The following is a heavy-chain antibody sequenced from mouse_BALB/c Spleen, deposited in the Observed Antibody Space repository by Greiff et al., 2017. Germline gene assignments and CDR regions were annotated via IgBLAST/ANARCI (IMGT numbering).Heavy chain of an antibody. CDR2: IYPGSGST. Sequence: QVQLQQSGAELVKPGTSVKLSCKASGYNFTSYWINWVKLRPGQGLEWIGDIYPGSGSTNYNEKFKSKATLTVDTSSSTAYMQLSSLASEDSALYYCARSNWDAMDYWGQGTSVTVSS. CDR1: GYNFTSYW. V-gene: IGHV1-55*01. CDR3: ARSNWDAMDY. D-gene: IGHD4-1*01. J-gene: IGHJ4*01.